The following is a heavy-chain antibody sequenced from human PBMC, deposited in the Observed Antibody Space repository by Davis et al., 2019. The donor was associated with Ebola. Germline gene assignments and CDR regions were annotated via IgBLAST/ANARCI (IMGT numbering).Heavy chain of an antibody. J-gene: IGHJ4*02. Sequence: PSETLSLTCTVSGGSFSSRAYYWGWIRQPPGKGLEWIGSIFYSGDTYYTPSLKSRVTFSIDTSKNQFSLRLSSVTAADTAVYYCARDTGWSWGQGTLVTVSS. D-gene: IGHD3-3*01. CDR2: IFYSGDT. V-gene: IGHV4-39*07. CDR3: ARDTGWS. CDR1: GGSFSSRAYY.